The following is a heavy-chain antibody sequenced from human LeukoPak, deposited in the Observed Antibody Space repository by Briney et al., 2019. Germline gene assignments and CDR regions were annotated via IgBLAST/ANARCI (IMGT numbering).Heavy chain of an antibody. V-gene: IGHV3-43*02. D-gene: IGHD3-3*01. CDR3: AKGHFGAVHY. J-gene: IGHJ3*01. Sequence: PGGSLRLSCAASGFTFDDFTIHSFRQPPGWGLHWVSLITGVGGTTSNAASVKGRFTISRDNSKNSLYLHMNSFRNEDTAFYYWAKGHFGAVHYWGQGTLVTVSS. CDR2: ITGVGGTT. CDR1: GFTFDDFT.